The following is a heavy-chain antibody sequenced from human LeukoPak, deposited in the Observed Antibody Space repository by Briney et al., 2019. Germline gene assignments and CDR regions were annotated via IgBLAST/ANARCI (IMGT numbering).Heavy chain of an antibody. CDR2: IRYDGSNK. CDR1: GFTFSSYG. V-gene: IGHV3-30*02. Sequence: GGSLRLSCAASGFTFSSYGMHWVRQAPGKGLEWVAFIRYDGSNKYYADSVKGRFTISRDNAKNSLYLQMNSLRAEDTAVYYCARDTGGRGRYYDFWSGYNPASPIDYWGQGTLVTVSS. CDR3: ARDTGGRGRYYDFWSGYNPASPIDY. D-gene: IGHD3-3*01. J-gene: IGHJ4*02.